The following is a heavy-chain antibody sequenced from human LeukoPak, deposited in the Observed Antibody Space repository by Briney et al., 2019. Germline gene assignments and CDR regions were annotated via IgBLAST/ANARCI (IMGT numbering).Heavy chain of an antibody. CDR3: AKDRDKWLRVLYFDF. V-gene: IGHV3-23*01. Sequence: GGSLTLSCAASGFTFSSYAMSWRRQSTGKGLEWVSSISCSGCHTLYAHSVKGRYPLSRDNSKNTLYLQMNNLRAEDTAVYYCAKDRDKWLRVLYFDFWGQGTLVTVSS. CDR1: GFTFSSYA. J-gene: IGHJ4*02. D-gene: IGHD5-12*01. CDR2: ISCSGCHT.